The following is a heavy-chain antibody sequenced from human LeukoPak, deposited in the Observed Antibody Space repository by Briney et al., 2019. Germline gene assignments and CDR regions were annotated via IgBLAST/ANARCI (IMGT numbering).Heavy chain of an antibody. J-gene: IGHJ4*02. D-gene: IGHD3-10*01. CDR3: ARDDSSTIAQSGGFDY. Sequence: ASVKVSCKASGGTFSSYAISWVRQAPGQGLEWMGRIIPMFGTTSYAQKFQGRVTISADKSTSTANMELGSLRSEDTAVYYCARDDSSTIAQSGGFDYWGQGTLVTVSS. V-gene: IGHV1-69*06. CDR1: GGTFSSYA. CDR2: IIPMFGTT.